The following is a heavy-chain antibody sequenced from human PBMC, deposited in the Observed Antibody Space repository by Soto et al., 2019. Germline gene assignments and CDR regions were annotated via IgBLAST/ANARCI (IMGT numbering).Heavy chain of an antibody. CDR2: VSHSGST. Sequence: QVQLQQWGAGLLKPSETLSLTCAVYGGSFSDYYWSWIRQTPEKGLEWIGEVSHSGSTTYNPSLKNPGNNAIQTSKNQFSLTVNLGAAADTAMEFLAGKEPASEHHGYWGQGNLVTVSS. D-gene: IGHD1-26*01. CDR3: AGKEPASEHHGY. V-gene: IGHV4-34*02. J-gene: IGHJ4*02. CDR1: GGSFSDYY.